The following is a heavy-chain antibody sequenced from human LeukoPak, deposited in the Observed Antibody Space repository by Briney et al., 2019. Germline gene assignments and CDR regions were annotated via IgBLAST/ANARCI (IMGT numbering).Heavy chain of an antibody. Sequence: ASVKVSCKASGYTFTSYDINWVRQATGRGLEWMGRMNPNSGNTGYAQKFQGRVTMTKNTSITTAYMELSSLRSEDTAVYYCARALSWTTDSYYYMDVWGKGTTVTVS. CDR1: GYTFTSYD. D-gene: IGHD3/OR15-3a*01. J-gene: IGHJ6*03. CDR2: MNPNSGNT. V-gene: IGHV1-8*01. CDR3: ARALSWTTDSYYYMDV.